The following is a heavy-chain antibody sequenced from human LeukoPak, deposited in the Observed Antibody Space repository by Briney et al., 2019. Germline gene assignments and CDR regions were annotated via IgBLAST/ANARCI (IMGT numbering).Heavy chain of an antibody. D-gene: IGHD4-17*01. CDR1: GGSISSSSYY. Sequence: SETLSLTCTVSGGSISSSSYYWGWIRQPPGKGLEWIGSIYYSGSTYYNPSLKSRATIFQDTSKNQFSLKMRSVTAADTAVYYCAKLDSNGDYDDWGRGTLVTVSS. CDR2: IYYSGST. J-gene: IGHJ4*02. CDR3: AKLDSNGDYDD. V-gene: IGHV4-39*01.